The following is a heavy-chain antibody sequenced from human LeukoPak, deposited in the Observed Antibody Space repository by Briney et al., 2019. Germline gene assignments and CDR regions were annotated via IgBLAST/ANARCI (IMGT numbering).Heavy chain of an antibody. V-gene: IGHV3-30*02. CDR1: GFTFNSYG. CDR2: ISYDGSNT. J-gene: IGHJ4*02. D-gene: IGHD3-22*01. Sequence: GGSLRLSCAASGFTFNSYGMHWVRQTPGKGLEWLAFISYDGSNTYYADSVKGRFTVSRDDSKSTLYLQMNSLRADDTAVYYCAKDGSSYYYIYYWGQGTLVTVSS. CDR3: AKDGSSYYYIYY.